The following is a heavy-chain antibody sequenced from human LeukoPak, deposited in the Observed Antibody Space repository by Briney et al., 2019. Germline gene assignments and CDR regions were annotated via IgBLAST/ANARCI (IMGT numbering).Heavy chain of an antibody. V-gene: IGHV3-7*04. CDR1: GFTFGNFW. CDR2: IHPEGDEK. CDR3: ARGDAFSGDH. J-gene: IGHJ4*02. Sequence: PGGSLRLSCVASGFTFGNFWMSWVRHSPGRGLEWVANIHPEGDEKYHVESVMGRFTISRDNAESSLFLQMNGLRADDTAVYYCARGDAFSGDHWGQGTLVTVSS.